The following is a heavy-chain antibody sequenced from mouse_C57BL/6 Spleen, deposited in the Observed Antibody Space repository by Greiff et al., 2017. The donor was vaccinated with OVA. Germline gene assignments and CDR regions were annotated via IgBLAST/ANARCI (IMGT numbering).Heavy chain of an antibody. Sequence: EVQLQHSGAELVKPGASVKLSCTASGFNIKDYYMHWVKQRTEQGLEWIGRIDPEDGETKYAPKFQGKATITADTSSNTAYLQLSSLTSEDTAVYYCARPAYYSNYEEFAYWGQGTLVTVSA. D-gene: IGHD2-5*01. J-gene: IGHJ3*01. CDR2: IDPEDGET. CDR3: ARPAYYSNYEEFAY. CDR1: GFNIKDYY. V-gene: IGHV14-2*01.